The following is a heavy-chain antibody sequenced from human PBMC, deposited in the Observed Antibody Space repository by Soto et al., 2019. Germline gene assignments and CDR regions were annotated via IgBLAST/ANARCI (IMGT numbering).Heavy chain of an antibody. CDR1: GYTFTYYA. CDR2: INAGNGKT. V-gene: IGHV1-3*01. CDR3: ARDKGGVVFAY. J-gene: IGHJ4*02. Sequence: ASVKVSCKASGYTFTYYAMHWARQAPGQRLEWMGWINAGNGKTEYSQKFQGRFTITRDTSASTAYMDLSSLRSEDTAVYYCARDKGGVVFAYWGLGTLVTVSS. D-gene: IGHD2-8*01.